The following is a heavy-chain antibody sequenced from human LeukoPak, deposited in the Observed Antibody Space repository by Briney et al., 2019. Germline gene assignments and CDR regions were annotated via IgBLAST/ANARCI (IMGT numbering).Heavy chain of an antibody. V-gene: IGHV4-4*08. D-gene: IGHD2-21*01. CDR1: GGSISNYY. CDR2: VYNSRST. Sequence: SETLSLTCTVSGGSISNYYWTWIRQSPGKGLEWIGYVYNSRSTKYNPSLESRVTISVDTSKTQFSLKLNSVTAADTAVYYCAREEYGGYFDYWGQGTLVTVSS. J-gene: IGHJ4*02. CDR3: AREEYGGYFDY.